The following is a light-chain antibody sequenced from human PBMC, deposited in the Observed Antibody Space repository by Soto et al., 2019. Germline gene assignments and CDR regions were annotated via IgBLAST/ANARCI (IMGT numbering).Light chain of an antibody. CDR3: MQALQTPLT. J-gene: IGKJ5*01. CDR1: QSLLHSNGNHY. V-gene: IGKV2-28*01. CDR2: LGS. Sequence: EIVMTQSPLALSVTPGESASISCRSSQSLLHSNGNHYFDWYLQKPGQSPQLLIYLGSNRASGVPDRLSGSGSGTDFTLKISGVEAEDVGVYYCMQALQTPLTFGQGTRREIK.